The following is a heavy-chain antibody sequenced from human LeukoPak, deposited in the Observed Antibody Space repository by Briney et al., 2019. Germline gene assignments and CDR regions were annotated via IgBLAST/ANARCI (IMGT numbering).Heavy chain of an antibody. CDR1: GGSISSYY. Sequence: PSETLSLTCTVSGGSISSYYWSWIRQPPGKGLEWIGYIYYSGSTNYNTSLKSRVTISVDSSKNQFSLKLSSVTAADTAVYYCARQVQPYDFWSGYYAFDYWGQGTLVTVSS. CDR2: IYYSGST. J-gene: IGHJ4*02. D-gene: IGHD3-3*01. V-gene: IGHV4-59*01. CDR3: ARQVQPYDFWSGYYAFDY.